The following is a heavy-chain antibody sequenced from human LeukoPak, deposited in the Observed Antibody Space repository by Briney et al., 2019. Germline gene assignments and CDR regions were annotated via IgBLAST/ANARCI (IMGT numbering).Heavy chain of an antibody. CDR3: ARDIEAAGLFLDY. CDR1: GFTSSDYY. J-gene: IGHJ4*02. CDR2: MKYDGSEK. Sequence: GGSLRLXCAASGFTSSDYYMSWIRQAPGKGLEWVANMKYDGSEKYYVDSVKGRFTISRDNAKNSLYLQMNSLRAEDTAVYYCARDIEAAGLFLDYWGQGTLVTVSS. D-gene: IGHD6-13*01. V-gene: IGHV3-7*01.